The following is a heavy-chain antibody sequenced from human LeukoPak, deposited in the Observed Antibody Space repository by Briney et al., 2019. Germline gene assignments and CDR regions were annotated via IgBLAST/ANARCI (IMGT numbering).Heavy chain of an antibody. Sequence: ASVKVSCKASGYSFTRYAMNWVRQAPGQGLEWMGWINPNSGDTNYAQKFQGRVTMTRDTSISTAYMELSRLRSDDTAVYYCAASGYDDDAFDIWGQGTMVTVSS. V-gene: IGHV1-2*02. D-gene: IGHD5-12*01. CDR1: GYSFTRYA. J-gene: IGHJ3*02. CDR3: AASGYDDDAFDI. CDR2: INPNSGDT.